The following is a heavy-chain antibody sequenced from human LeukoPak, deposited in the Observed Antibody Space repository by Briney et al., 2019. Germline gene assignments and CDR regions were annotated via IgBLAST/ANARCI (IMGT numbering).Heavy chain of an antibody. CDR3: ARDLGPEDWFDP. Sequence: ASVKVSCKASGGTFSSYAISWVRQAPGRGLEWMGRIIPIFGTANYAQKFQGRVTITTDESTSTAYMELSSLRSEDTAVYYCARDLGPEDWFDPWGQGTLVTVSS. J-gene: IGHJ5*02. CDR2: IIPIFGTA. CDR1: GGTFSSYA. V-gene: IGHV1-69*05.